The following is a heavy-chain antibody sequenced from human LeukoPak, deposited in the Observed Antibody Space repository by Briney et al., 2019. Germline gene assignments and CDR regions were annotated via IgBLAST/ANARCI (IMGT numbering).Heavy chain of an antibody. J-gene: IGHJ4*02. CDR1: GFTFSSYW. D-gene: IGHD6-13*01. Sequence: PGGSLRLSCAASGFTFSSYWMSWVRQAPGKGLEWVANIKQDGSEKYYVDSVKGRFTISRDNAKNSLYLQMNSLRAEDTAVYYCARSEPGRYSSSWSFFLECWGQGTLVTVSS. V-gene: IGHV3-7*01. CDR3: ARSEPGRYSSSWSFFLEC. CDR2: IKQDGSEK.